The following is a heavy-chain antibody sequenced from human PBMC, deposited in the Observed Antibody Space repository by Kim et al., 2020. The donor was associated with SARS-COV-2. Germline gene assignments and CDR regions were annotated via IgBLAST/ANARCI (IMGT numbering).Heavy chain of an antibody. J-gene: IGHJ4*02. CDR3: ARDPRIVTFGGVSHPAYYFDY. CDR2: ISEDGSNK. D-gene: IGHD3-16*01. Sequence: GGSLRLSCAASGFIFTDYIIHWVRQAPGKGLEWLAVISEDGSNKFYSDSVKGRFSISRDNSKKTLYLHMDSLRADDTAVYYCARDPRIVTFGGVSHPAYYFDYWGQGSLVHVS. V-gene: IGHV3-30*03. CDR1: GFIFTDYI.